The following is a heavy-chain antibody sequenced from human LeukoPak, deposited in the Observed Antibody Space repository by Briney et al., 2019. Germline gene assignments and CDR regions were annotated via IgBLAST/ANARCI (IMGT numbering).Heavy chain of an antibody. CDR2: ISGSGAST. CDR1: GFTLSTNA. J-gene: IGHJ4*02. D-gene: IGHD1-26*01. Sequence: GGSLRLSCLTSGFTLSTNAMSWVRQAPGKGLEWISGISGSGASTYYADSVKGRFTISRDDSRNTLYLQMNSLRGDDTAVYYCAKDVGKWESLHFFGYWGQGTLVTVSS. CDR3: AKDVGKWESLHFFGY. V-gene: IGHV3-23*01.